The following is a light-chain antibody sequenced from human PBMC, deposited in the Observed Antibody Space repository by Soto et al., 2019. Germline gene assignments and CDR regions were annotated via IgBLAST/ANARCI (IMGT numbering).Light chain of an antibody. V-gene: IGLV6-57*04. CDR1: SGSIASNY. J-gene: IGLJ2*01. CDR2: EDN. Sequence: NFMLTQPHSVSESPGKTVTISCTRSSGSIASNYVQWYQQRPGSAPTTVIYEDNQRPSGVPDRFSGSIDSSSNSASLTISGLKTEDEADYYCQSYVSRIFGGGTKLTVL. CDR3: QSYVSRI.